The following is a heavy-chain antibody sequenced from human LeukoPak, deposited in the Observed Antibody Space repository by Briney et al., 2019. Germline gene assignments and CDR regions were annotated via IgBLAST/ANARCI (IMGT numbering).Heavy chain of an antibody. Sequence: PSETLSLTCAVYGGSFSGYYWTWIRQSPGKGLEWIGEINDIGHTNYNPSLKSRVTISLDTSKKQFSLKLSSVTAADTAVYYCARGEGNDYVWGSYYYYLDVWGKGTTVTVSS. CDR3: ARGEGNDYVWGSYYYYLDV. D-gene: IGHD3-16*01. CDR2: INDIGHT. V-gene: IGHV4-34*01. J-gene: IGHJ6*03. CDR1: GGSFSGYY.